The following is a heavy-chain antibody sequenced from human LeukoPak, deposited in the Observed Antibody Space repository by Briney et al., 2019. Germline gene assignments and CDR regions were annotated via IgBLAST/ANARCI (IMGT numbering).Heavy chain of an antibody. J-gene: IGHJ5*02. CDR2: INHSGST. D-gene: IGHD3-9*01. CDR3: ARVERDDWLLRADWFDP. Sequence: SETLSLTCAVYGGSFSGYYWSWIRQPPGKGLEWIGEINHSGSTNYNPSLKSRVTISVDTSKNQFSLKLSSVTAADTAVYYCARVERDDWLLRADWFDPWGQGTLVTVSS. CDR1: GGSFSGYY. V-gene: IGHV4-34*01.